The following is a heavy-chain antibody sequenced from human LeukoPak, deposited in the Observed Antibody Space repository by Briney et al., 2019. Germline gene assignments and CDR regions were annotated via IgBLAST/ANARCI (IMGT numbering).Heavy chain of an antibody. Sequence: GGSLRLSCAASGFTFSSYAMSWVRQAPGKGLEWVAVISYDGSNKYYADSVKGRFTISRDNSKNTLYLQMNSLRAEDTAVYYCAKFWWFGEFGDAFDIWGQGTMVTVSS. D-gene: IGHD3-10*01. CDR2: ISYDGSNK. V-gene: IGHV3-30*18. CDR3: AKFWWFGEFGDAFDI. CDR1: GFTFSSYA. J-gene: IGHJ3*02.